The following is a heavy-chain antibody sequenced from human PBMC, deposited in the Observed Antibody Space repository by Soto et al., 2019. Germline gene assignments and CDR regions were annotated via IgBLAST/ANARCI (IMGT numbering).Heavy chain of an antibody. J-gene: IGHJ3*02. V-gene: IGHV4-4*02. CDR3: ARSSMVRGVIITAQVAFEI. CDR2: IYHSGST. Sequence: QVQLQESGPGLVKPSGTLSLTCVVSGGSISSSNWWSWVRQPPGKGLEWIGEIYHSGSTNYNPSLRSRVTISVDKSKNQVSLKLSSVTAADTAVYYCARSSMVRGVIITAQVAFEIWGQGTMVSVSS. D-gene: IGHD3-10*01. CDR1: GGSISSSNW.